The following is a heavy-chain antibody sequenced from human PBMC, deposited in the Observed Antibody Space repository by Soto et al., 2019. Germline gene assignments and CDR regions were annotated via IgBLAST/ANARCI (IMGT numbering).Heavy chain of an antibody. CDR1: GFTVSSYW. J-gene: IGHJ2*01. D-gene: IGHD1-26*01. CDR2: INSDGSST. Sequence: EVQLVESGGGLVQPGGSLRLSCAASGFTVSSYWMHWVRQAPGKGLVWVSRINSDGSSTSYADSVKGRFTISRDNAKYTLYLQMNSLRAEDTAVYYCARGGSLNWYFDLWGRGTLVTVSS. V-gene: IGHV3-74*01. CDR3: ARGGSLNWYFDL.